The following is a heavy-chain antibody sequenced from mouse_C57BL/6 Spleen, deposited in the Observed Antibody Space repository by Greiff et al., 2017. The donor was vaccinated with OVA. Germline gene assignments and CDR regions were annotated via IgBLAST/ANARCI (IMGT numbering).Heavy chain of an antibody. CDR3: TKPDGYDALDY. CDR1: GFSFTSYG. CDR2: IWGDGGT. V-gene: IGHV2-3*01. Sequence: QVQLKESGPGLVAPSQSLSISCTVSGFSFTSYGVSWVRQPPGKGLEWLGVIWGDGGTNYHSALISSLSISKDNSKCQVFLRLNSLQTDETATDDITKPDGYDALDYWGQGTTLTVSS. D-gene: IGHD2-2*01. J-gene: IGHJ2*01.